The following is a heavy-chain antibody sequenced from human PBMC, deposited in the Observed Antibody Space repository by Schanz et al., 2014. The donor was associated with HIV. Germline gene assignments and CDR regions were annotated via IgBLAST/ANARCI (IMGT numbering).Heavy chain of an antibody. J-gene: IGHJ5*02. D-gene: IGHD1-20*01. CDR3: ARDYHWNWFDP. V-gene: IGHV3-48*04. Sequence: VQLGQSGGGSVQPGGSLRVSCAASGFTFSSYAMSWARQAPGKGLEWVSYISASSSSITYADSVKGRFTISRDNARNSVYLQMNSLRAEDTAVYYCARDYHWNWFDPWGQGTLVTVSS. CDR2: ISASSSSI. CDR1: GFTFSSYA.